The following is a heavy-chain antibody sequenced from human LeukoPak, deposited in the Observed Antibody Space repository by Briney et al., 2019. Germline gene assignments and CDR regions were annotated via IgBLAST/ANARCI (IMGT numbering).Heavy chain of an antibody. V-gene: IGHV4-34*01. CDR2: INHSGST. D-gene: IGHD2-15*01. J-gene: IGHJ5*02. CDR3: ARGQLCSGGSCYYNWFDP. CDR1: DDSITIYY. Sequence: SETLSLTCTVSDDSITIYYWSWIRQPPGKGLEWIGEINHSGSTNYNPSLKSRVTISVDTSKNQFPLKLSSVTAADTAVYYCARGQLCSGGSCYYNWFDPWGQGTLVTVSS.